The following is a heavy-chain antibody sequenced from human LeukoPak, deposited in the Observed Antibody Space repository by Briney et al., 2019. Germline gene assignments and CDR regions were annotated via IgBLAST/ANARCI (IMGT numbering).Heavy chain of an antibody. V-gene: IGHV7-4-1*02. D-gene: IGHD2-21*01. CDR2: INTNTGNP. CDR1: GDTFNTYG. J-gene: IGHJ5*02. Sequence: ASVKVSCKPSGDTFNTYGITWVRQAPGQGLEWMGWINTNTGNPTYAQGFTGRFVFSLDTSVSTAYLQISSLKAEDTAVYYCARGGTCTAGGLRFDPWGQGTLVTVSS. CDR3: ARGGTCTAGGLRFDP.